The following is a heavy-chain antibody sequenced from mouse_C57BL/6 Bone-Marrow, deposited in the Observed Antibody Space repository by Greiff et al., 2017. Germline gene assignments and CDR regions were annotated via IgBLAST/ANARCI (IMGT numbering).Heavy chain of an antibody. CDR1: GFTFSDYG. CDR2: ISNLAYSI. Sequence: EVKLMESGGGLVQPGGSLKLSCAASGFTFSDYGMAWVRQAPRKGPEWVAFISNLAYSIYYADTVTGRFTISRENAKNTLYLEMSSLRSEDTAMYYCARQNKGYFDVCGTGTTVTVSS. J-gene: IGHJ1*03. V-gene: IGHV5-15*01. CDR3: ARQNKGYFDV.